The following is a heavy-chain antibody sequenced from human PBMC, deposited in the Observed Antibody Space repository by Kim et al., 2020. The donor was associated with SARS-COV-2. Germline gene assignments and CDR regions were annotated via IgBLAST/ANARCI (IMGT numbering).Heavy chain of an antibody. Sequence: SETLSLTCAVYGGSFSNYYCCWICQPPGRGLEWIGEINHSGSTNYNQSLKIRVTLSVDTSKNQFSLKLSSVTATDTDVYYWSRIEVFDLAYWGQGTLVT. CDR2: INHSGST. J-gene: IGHJ4*02. CDR1: GGSFSNYY. V-gene: IGHV4-34*01. D-gene: IGHD2-21*01. CDR3: SRIEVFDLAY.